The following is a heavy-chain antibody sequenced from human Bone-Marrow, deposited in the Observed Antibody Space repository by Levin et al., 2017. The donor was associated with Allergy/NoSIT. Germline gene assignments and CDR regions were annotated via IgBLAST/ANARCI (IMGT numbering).Heavy chain of an antibody. CDR1: GGSLNNYA. J-gene: IGHJ6*02. D-gene: IGHD3-3*01. CDR3: ARGVRFLEWLSNPRHYDYYGMDV. V-gene: IGHV1-69*13. Sequence: SVKVSCKASGGSLNNYAISWVRQAPGQGLEWMGGIIPSFGATNYAQTFQDRVTITADESTNRAYMELRGLRSEDTAVYYCARGVRFLEWLSNPRHYDYYGMDVWGQGTTVTVSS. CDR2: IIPSFGAT.